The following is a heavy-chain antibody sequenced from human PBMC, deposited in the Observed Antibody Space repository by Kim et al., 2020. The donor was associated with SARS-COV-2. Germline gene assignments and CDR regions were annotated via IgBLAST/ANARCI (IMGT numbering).Heavy chain of an antibody. V-gene: IGHV3-74*01. Sequence: DSVKGRFTISRDNAKNTLYLQMNSLRAEDTAVYYCARVFDDYGDLNAFDIWGQGTMVTVSS. J-gene: IGHJ3*02. D-gene: IGHD4-17*01. CDR3: ARVFDDYGDLNAFDI.